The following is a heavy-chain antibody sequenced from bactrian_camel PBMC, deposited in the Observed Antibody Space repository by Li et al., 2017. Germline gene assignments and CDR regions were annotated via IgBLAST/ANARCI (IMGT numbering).Heavy chain of an antibody. V-gene: IGHV3S42*01. J-gene: IGHJ6*01. CDR2: INSSGRST. CDR3: VRDGSGARWYFGY. Sequence: VQLVESGGDLVRPGGSLGLSCAASGFTFSDYTMTWVRQAPGKGLEWVSDINSSGRSTNYADSVKGRFFISLDSAKTTLTLQMNNLKPEDTAMYYCVRDGSGARWYFGYWGQGTQVTVS. D-gene: IGHD1*01. CDR1: GFTFSDYT.